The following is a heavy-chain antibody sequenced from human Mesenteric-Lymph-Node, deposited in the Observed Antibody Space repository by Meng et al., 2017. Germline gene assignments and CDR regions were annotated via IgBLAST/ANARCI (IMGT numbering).Heavy chain of an antibody. Sequence: GESLKISCAASGFTFTTYGIHWVRQAPGKGLEWVGVIWYDGTRESYADSVKGRFTISRDNSKNTVYLQVNSLRAEDTAFYFCARDFGPRDTTYHPTNYFDSWGQGTLVTVSS. CDR3: ARDFGPRDTTYHPTNYFDS. D-gene: IGHD3/OR15-3a*01. V-gene: IGHV3-33*01. CDR1: GFTFTTYG. J-gene: IGHJ4*02. CDR2: IWYDGTRE.